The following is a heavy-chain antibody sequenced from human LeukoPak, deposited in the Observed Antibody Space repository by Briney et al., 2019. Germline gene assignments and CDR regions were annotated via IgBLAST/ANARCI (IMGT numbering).Heavy chain of an antibody. CDR3: ARGDFSTISCPFDP. V-gene: IGHV1-2*02. D-gene: IGHD2-2*01. CDR2: ISPNSGGT. J-gene: IGHJ5*02. CDR1: GYTFTGYY. Sequence: ASVKVSCKASGYTFTGYYIHWVRQAPGQGLGWMGWISPNSGGTKYAQNFQGRVTMTRDTSISTAYMELNRLRSDDTAVYYCARGDFSTISCPFDPWGQGTLVTVSS.